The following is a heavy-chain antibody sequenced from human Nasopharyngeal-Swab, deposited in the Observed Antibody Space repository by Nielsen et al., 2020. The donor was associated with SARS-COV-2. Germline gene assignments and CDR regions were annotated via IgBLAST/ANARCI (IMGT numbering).Heavy chain of an antibody. CDR2: IKQDGSEK. CDR3: ARASGSSWDFDY. CDR1: GFTFNSYS. Sequence: GESLKISCAASGFTFNSYSMNWVRQAPGKGLEWVANIKQDGSEKYYVDSVKGRFTISRDNAKNSLYLQMNSLRAEDTAVYYCARASGSSWDFDYWGQGTLVTVSS. V-gene: IGHV3-7*03. J-gene: IGHJ4*02. D-gene: IGHD6-13*01.